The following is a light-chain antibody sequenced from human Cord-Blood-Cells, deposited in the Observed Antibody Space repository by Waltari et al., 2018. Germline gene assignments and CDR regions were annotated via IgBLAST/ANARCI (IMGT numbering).Light chain of an antibody. V-gene: IGKV3-11*01. CDR2: DAS. J-gene: IGKJ4*01. CDR3: QQRSNWHPLT. Sequence: EIVLTQSPATLSLSPGERATLSCRASQSVSSYLAWYQQKPGQAPRLLIYDASNRATGIPARFSGSGSGTDFTLTISSLEPEDFAVYYCQQRSNWHPLTFVGGTKVEIK. CDR1: QSVSSY.